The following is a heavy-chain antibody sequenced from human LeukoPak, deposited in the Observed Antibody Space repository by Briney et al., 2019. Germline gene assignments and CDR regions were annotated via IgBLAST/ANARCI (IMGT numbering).Heavy chain of an antibody. D-gene: IGHD3-22*01. J-gene: IGHJ4*02. Sequence: GGSLRLSCAAYGFTFSSYSMNWVRQAPGKGLEWVSSISSSSSYIYYADSVKGRFNISRENAKNSLYLQMNSLRAEDTAVYYWARYDDSSGYYRASVYWGQGTLVTVSS. CDR1: GFTFSSYS. CDR3: ARYDDSSGYYRASVY. V-gene: IGHV3-21*01. CDR2: ISSSSSYI.